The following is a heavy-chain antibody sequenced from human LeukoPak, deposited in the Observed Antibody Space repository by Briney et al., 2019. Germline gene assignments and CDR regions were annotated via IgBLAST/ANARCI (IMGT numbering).Heavy chain of an antibody. D-gene: IGHD1-26*01. V-gene: IGHV3-7*01. CDR1: GFTFSSYW. Sequence: GGSLRLSCAASGFTFSSYWMSWVRQAPGKGLEWVANIKQDGSEKYYVDSEKGRFTISRDNAKNSLYLQMNSLRAEDTAVYYCARDGTADAFDIWGQGTMVTVSS. J-gene: IGHJ3*02. CDR3: ARDGTADAFDI. CDR2: IKQDGSEK.